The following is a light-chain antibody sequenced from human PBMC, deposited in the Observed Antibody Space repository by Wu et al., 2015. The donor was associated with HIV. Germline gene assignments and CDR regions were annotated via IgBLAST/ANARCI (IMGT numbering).Light chain of an antibody. V-gene: IGKV1-NL1*01. J-gene: IGKJ2*01. Sequence: DIQMTQSPSSPSASVGDTVTLTCRASQAIRNSVAWLQQRPGQAPKLLLYAASTLESGVPSRFSGTGYGTDFTLTISGLQTEDFAIYYCQQHSGIPFTFGQGTRLDIK. CDR2: AAS. CDR1: QAIRNS. CDR3: QQHSGIPFT.